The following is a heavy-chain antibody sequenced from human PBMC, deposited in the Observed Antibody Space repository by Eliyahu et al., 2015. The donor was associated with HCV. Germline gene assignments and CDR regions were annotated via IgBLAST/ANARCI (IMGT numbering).Heavy chain of an antibody. Sequence: QVQLQESGPGLIRPSQTLSLTCTVSGDSISSRNYYWSWIRHHPGKGLEWIGYIFYRWTPHYNPSLRSRVTISKDTSKNQFSLKLISVTAADTAVYFCARDSDSSGYWGWFDPWGQGTLVTVSS. V-gene: IGHV4-31*03. CDR3: ARDSDSSGYWGWFDP. D-gene: IGHD3-22*01. CDR1: GDSISSRNYY. CDR2: IFYRWTP. J-gene: IGHJ5*01.